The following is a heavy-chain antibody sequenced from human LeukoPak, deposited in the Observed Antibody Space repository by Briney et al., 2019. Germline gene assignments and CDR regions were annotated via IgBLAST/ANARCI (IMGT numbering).Heavy chain of an antibody. CDR1: GFTFSSYE. D-gene: IGHD6-13*01. J-gene: IGHJ4*02. V-gene: IGHV3-23*01. Sequence: GGSLRLSCAASGFTFSSYEMNWVRQAPGKGLEWVSAISAGGGSTYYADSVKGRFTISRDNSKNTVYLQMNSLRAEDTAVYYCGRQQCPDYWGQGTLVTVSS. CDR3: GRQQCPDY. CDR2: ISAGGGST.